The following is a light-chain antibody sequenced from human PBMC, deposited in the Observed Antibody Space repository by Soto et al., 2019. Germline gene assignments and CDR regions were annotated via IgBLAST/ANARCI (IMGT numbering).Light chain of an antibody. J-gene: IGLJ1*01. CDR3: CSYANSNTF. CDR1: TSDVGSYNL. CDR2: EVT. V-gene: IGLV2-23*02. Sequence: QSALTRPASVSGSPGQSITISCTGTTSDVGSYNLVSWYQQHPGKAPKLMIYEVTKRPSGVSNRFSASKSGNTASLTISGLQAEDEADYYCCSYANSNTFFGTGTKVTVL.